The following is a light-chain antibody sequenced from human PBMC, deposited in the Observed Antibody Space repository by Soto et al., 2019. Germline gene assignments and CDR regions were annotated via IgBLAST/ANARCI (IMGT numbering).Light chain of an antibody. Sequence: QSVLTQRPSVSGAPGQRVTISCTGSSSNIGAGYDVHWYQQLPGTAPKLLIYGNSNRPSGVPDRFSGSKSGTSASLAITGLQAEDEADYYCQSYDSSLSGYVFGTGTKVIVL. CDR1: SSNIGAGYD. V-gene: IGLV1-40*01. J-gene: IGLJ1*01. CDR2: GNS. CDR3: QSYDSSLSGYV.